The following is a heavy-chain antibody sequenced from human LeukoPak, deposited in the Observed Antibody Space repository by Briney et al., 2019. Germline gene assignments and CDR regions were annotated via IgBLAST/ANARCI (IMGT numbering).Heavy chain of an antibody. J-gene: IGHJ6*03. V-gene: IGHV4-59*01. CDR2: IYYSGST. D-gene: IGHD6-13*01. Sequence: PSETLSLTCTVSGGSISSYYWSWIRQPPGKGLEWIGYIYYSGSTNYNPSLKSRVTISVNRSKNQFSLKLSSVTAADTAVYYCARYSSSWYGGYYMDVWGKGTTVTISS. CDR3: ARYSSSWYGGYYMDV. CDR1: GGSISSYY.